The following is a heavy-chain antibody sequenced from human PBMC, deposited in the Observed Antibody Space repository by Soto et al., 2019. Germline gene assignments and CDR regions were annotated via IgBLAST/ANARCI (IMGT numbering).Heavy chain of an antibody. D-gene: IGHD3-22*01. CDR2: IYYSGST. J-gene: IGHJ6*02. V-gene: IGHV4-61*01. Sequence: SETLSLTCTVSGGSVSSGNYHWSWIRQPPGKGLEWIGYIYYSGSTNYNPSLKSRLTISVDTSKNQFSPKLSSVTAADTAVYYCARDRGFYFYDSSGDYYHGMDVWGPGTTVTVSS. CDR3: ARDRGFYFYDSSGDYYHGMDV. CDR1: GGSVSSGNYH.